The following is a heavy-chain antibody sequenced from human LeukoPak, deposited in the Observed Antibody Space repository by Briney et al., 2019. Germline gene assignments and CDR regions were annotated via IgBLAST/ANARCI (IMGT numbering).Heavy chain of an antibody. D-gene: IGHD6-13*01. CDR1: GGTFSSYA. Sequence: ASVKVSCKASGGTFSSYAIGWVRQAPGQGLEWMGGIIPIFGTANYAQKFQGRVTITADESTSTAYMELSSLRSEDTAVYYCAREGGSSWPTAFDIWGQGTMVTVSS. CDR2: IIPIFGTA. CDR3: AREGGSSWPTAFDI. V-gene: IGHV1-69*13. J-gene: IGHJ3*02.